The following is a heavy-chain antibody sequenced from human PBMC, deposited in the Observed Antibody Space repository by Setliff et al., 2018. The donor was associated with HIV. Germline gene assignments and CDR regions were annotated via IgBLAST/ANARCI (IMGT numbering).Heavy chain of an antibody. V-gene: IGHV4-59*01. D-gene: IGHD2-2*01. CDR3: VRGFCSSTTCYEDYYYMDV. CDR1: GGSISGYY. J-gene: IGHJ6*03. CDR2: IFYTGNT. Sequence: SETLSLTCTVSGGSISGYYWSWIRQPPGKGLEWIGTIFYTGNTNSNPSLKSRVTLSGGMSENQLFLRLTSVTAADTAVYYCVRGFCSSTTCYEDYYYMDVWGKGSTVTVSS.